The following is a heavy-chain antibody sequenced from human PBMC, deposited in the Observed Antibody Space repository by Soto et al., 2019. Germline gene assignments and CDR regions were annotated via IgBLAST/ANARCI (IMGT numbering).Heavy chain of an antibody. Sequence: LCGGSISSSSYYWGWIRQPPGKGLEWIGSIYYSGSTYYNPSLKSRVTISVDTSKNQFSLKLSSVTAADTAVYYCASKTLDTAMVIVDYWGQGTLVTVSS. D-gene: IGHD5-18*01. CDR3: ASKTLDTAMVIVDY. CDR2: IYYSGST. V-gene: IGHV4-39*01. CDR1: GGSISSSSYY. J-gene: IGHJ4*02.